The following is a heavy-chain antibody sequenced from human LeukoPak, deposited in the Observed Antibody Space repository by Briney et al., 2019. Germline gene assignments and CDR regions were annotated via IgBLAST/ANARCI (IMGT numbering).Heavy chain of an antibody. CDR2: IYYSGST. J-gene: IGHJ6*02. CDR1: GGSISSGDYY. CDR3: ARAPHNYYYYGMDV. Sequence: PSETLSLTCTVSGGSISSGDYYWSWIRQPPGKGLEWIGYIYYSGSTYYNPSLKSRVTISVDTSKNQFSLKLSSVTAADTAMYYCARAPHNYYYYGMDVWGQGTTVTVSS. V-gene: IGHV4-30-4*01.